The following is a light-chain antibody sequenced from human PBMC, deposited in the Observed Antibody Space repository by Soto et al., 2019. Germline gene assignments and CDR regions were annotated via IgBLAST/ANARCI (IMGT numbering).Light chain of an antibody. CDR2: AAS. Sequence: DIQMTQSPSSLSASVGDRVTITCRASQSISTYLNWYQQKPGKAPKLLIYAASILQSGVPSRFSGSGSGPDFTLTISSLQPEDFATYYGQPGYSVPPYTFGQGTKLEIK. CDR1: QSISTY. J-gene: IGKJ2*01. CDR3: QPGYSVPPYT. V-gene: IGKV1-39*01.